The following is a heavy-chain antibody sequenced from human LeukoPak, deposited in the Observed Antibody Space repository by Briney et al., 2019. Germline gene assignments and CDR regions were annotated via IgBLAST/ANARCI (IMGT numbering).Heavy chain of an antibody. CDR2: ISSSSSTI. V-gene: IGHV3-48*01. D-gene: IGHD5-18*01. J-gene: IGHJ5*02. CDR1: GFTFSSYS. CDR3: ARDQGYSYGWDNWFDP. Sequence: GGSLRLSCAASGFTFSSYSMNWVRQAPGKGLEWVSYISSSSSTIYYADSVKGRFTISRDNAKNSLYLQMNSLRAEDTAVYYCARDQGYSYGWDNWFDPWGQGTLVTVSS.